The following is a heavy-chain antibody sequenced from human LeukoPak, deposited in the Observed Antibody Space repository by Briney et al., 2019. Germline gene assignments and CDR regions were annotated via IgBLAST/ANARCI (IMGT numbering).Heavy chain of an antibody. CDR3: AKGTTVTTDYFDY. D-gene: IGHD4-17*01. CDR1: GFTFSSYW. J-gene: IGHJ4*02. V-gene: IGHV3-23*01. Sequence: PGGSLRLSCAASGFTFSSYWMSWVRQAPGKGLEWVSAISGSGGSTYYADSVKGRFTISRDNSKNTLYLQMNSLRAEDTAVYYCAKGTTVTTDYFDYWGQGTLVTVSS. CDR2: ISGSGGST.